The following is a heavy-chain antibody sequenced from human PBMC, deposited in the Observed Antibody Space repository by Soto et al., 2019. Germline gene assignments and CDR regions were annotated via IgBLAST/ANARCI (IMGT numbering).Heavy chain of an antibody. J-gene: IGHJ4*02. D-gene: IGHD6-19*01. V-gene: IGHV3-23*01. CDR3: ARYNSGWSYFFDY. CDR2: ITNSGGST. CDR1: GFTFSSYA. Sequence: EVQLLGSGGGLVQPGGSLRLSCAASGFTFSSYAMGWVRQAPGKGLEWVSTITNSGGSTYYADSVKGRFTISRDNSKNTLYVQMNSQRAADTAIYYCARYNSGWSYFFDYWGQGTLVTVSS.